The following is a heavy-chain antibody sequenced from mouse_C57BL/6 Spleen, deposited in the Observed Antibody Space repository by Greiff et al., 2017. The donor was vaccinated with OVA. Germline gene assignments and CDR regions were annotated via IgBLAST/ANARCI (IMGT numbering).Heavy chain of an antibody. V-gene: IGHV1-50*01. Sequence: QVQLQQPGAELVKPGASVKLSCKASGYTFTSYWMQWVKQRTGQGLAWIGEIDPSDSYTNYNQKFKGKATLTVDTSSSTAYMQLSSLTSEDSAVYYCAFGSSRYAMDYWGQGTSVTVSS. CDR1: GYTFTSYW. D-gene: IGHD1-1*01. CDR2: IDPSDSYT. CDR3: AFGSSRYAMDY. J-gene: IGHJ4*01.